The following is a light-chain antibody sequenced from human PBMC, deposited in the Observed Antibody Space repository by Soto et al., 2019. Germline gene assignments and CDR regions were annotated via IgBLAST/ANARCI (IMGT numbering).Light chain of an antibody. V-gene: IGLV9-49*01. Sequence: QLVLTQPPSASASLGASVTLTCTLSSGYSDYKVDWYQQRPGKGPRFVMRVGTGGIVGSKGDGIPDRFSVLGSGLNRYLTIKNIQEEDESDYHCGADHGSGSNFVYRFGGWTKLTVL. CDR1: SGYSDYK. CDR2: VGTGGIVG. CDR3: GADHGSGSNFVYR. J-gene: IGLJ2*01.